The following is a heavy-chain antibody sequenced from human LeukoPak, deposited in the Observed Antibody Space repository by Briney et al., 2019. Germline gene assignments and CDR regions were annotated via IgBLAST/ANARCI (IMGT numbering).Heavy chain of an antibody. Sequence: SETLSLTCTVSGGSIRSYYWSWIRQPPGKGLEWIGYIYYSGSTNYNPSLKSRVTTSVDTSKNQFSLKLSSVTAADTAVYYCARGGGSTDYYDSSGYFWGQGTLVTVSS. CDR2: IYYSGST. D-gene: IGHD3-22*01. CDR3: ARGGGSTDYYDSSGYF. V-gene: IGHV4-59*01. J-gene: IGHJ4*02. CDR1: GGSIRSYY.